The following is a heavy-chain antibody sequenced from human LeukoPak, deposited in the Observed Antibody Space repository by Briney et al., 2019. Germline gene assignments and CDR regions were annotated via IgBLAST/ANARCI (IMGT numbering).Heavy chain of an antibody. Sequence: SVRVSCKASGGTFSSYAISWVRQAPGQGLEWMGGIIPIFGTANYAQKFQGRVTITADKSTSTAYMELSSLRSEDTAVYYCARVRYNWNDQRYAFDIWGQGTMVTVSS. D-gene: IGHD1-1*01. V-gene: IGHV1-69*06. CDR1: GGTFSSYA. J-gene: IGHJ3*02. CDR3: ARVRYNWNDQRYAFDI. CDR2: IIPIFGTA.